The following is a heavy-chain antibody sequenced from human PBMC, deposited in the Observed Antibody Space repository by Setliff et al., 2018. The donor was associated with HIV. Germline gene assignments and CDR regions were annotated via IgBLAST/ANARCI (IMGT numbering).Heavy chain of an antibody. V-gene: IGHV4-39*01. D-gene: IGHD1-26*01. CDR2: IYYSGST. J-gene: IGHJ6*03. Sequence: SETLSLTCTVSGGSISSSLYYWGWIRQPPGKGLEWIGSIYYSGSTYYNPSLKSRVTVSADTSKNQFSLKLSSVTAADTAVYYCARGHESRTVGATRYYYYMDVWGKGTTVTVSS. CDR3: ARGHESRTVGATRYYYYMDV. CDR1: GGSISSSLYY.